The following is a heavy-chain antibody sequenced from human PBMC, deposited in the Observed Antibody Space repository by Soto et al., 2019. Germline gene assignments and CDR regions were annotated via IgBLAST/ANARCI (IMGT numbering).Heavy chain of an antibody. J-gene: IGHJ5*02. CDR3: ARDFRSGYGVNWFDP. CDR1: GFTFSSYS. Sequence: GGSLRLSCAASGFTFSSYSMNWVRQAPGKGLEWVSSISSSSSYIYYADSVKGRFTISRDNAKNSLYLQMNSLRAEDTAVYYCARDFRSGYGVNWFDPWGQGTLVTVSS. CDR2: ISSSSSYI. D-gene: IGHD3-10*01. V-gene: IGHV3-21*01.